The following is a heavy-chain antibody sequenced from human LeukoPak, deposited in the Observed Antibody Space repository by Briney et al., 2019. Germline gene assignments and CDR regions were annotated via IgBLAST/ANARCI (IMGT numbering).Heavy chain of an antibody. CDR3: ARVFFGRPFDY. V-gene: IGHV4-59*12. Sequence: PSETLSLTCTVSDGSISGYYWSWVRLPPGKGLEWIGYIYYSGSTNYNPSLKGRVTISVDTSKNQFSLKLSSVTAADTAVYYCARVFFGRPFDYWGQGTLVTVSS. CDR2: IYYSGST. CDR1: DGSISGYY. D-gene: IGHD3-10*01. J-gene: IGHJ4*02.